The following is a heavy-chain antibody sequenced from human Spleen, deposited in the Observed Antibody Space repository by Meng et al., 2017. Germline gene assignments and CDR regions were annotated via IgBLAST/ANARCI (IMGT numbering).Heavy chain of an antibody. CDR1: GGSFSDYY. V-gene: IGHV4-34*01. J-gene: IGHJ4*02. CDR2: INHSGST. Sequence: QVHLQQGGAGLLKPSETLSLTFVVSGGSFSDYYWSWIRQPPGKGLEWSGEINHSGSTNYNPSLESRATISVDTSQNNLSLKLSSVTAADSAVYYCSRGPTTMAHDFDYWGQGTLVTVSS. D-gene: IGHD4-11*01. CDR3: SRGPTTMAHDFDY.